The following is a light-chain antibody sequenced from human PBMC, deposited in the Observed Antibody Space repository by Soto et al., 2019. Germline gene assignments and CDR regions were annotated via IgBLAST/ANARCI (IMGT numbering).Light chain of an antibody. Sequence: QSVLTQPPSASGTPGQRVTISCSGSSSNIGSNYVYWYQQLPGTAPKLLIYSNNQRPSGVPDRFSGSKSGTSASLAISGLRSDDDADYYCAAWDDSLSAHVVFGGGTKLTV. CDR2: SNN. CDR3: AAWDDSLSAHVV. J-gene: IGLJ2*01. CDR1: SSNIGSNY. V-gene: IGLV1-47*02.